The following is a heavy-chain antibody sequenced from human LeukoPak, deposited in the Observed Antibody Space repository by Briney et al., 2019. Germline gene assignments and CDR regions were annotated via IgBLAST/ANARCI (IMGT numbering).Heavy chain of an antibody. CDR3: ARHDVSSAYYFSAFDY. Sequence: GGSLRLSCAASGFTFRSYGMNWVHQAPGKGLEWVAIIWYDGSNQYYSDSVKGRFTISRDNSKNTLYLQMNSLRAEDTAVYYCARHDVSSAYYFSAFDYWGQGTLVTVSS. J-gene: IGHJ4*02. D-gene: IGHD3-22*01. CDR2: IWYDGSNQ. V-gene: IGHV3-33*01. CDR1: GFTFRSYG.